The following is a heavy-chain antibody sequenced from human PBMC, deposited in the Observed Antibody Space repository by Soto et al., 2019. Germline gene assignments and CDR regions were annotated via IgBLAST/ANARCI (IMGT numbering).Heavy chain of an antibody. Sequence: ASVKVSCKASGYTFSNYGISWVRQAPGQGLEWMGWISAYNRNTDYAQKFQGRVTMTTDTSTSTAYMELRSLRIDDTAVYYCARVRGSFAHDAFDIWGQGTMVTVS. D-gene: IGHD1-26*01. CDR2: ISAYNRNT. CDR1: GYTFSNYG. CDR3: ARVRGSFAHDAFDI. J-gene: IGHJ3*02. V-gene: IGHV1-18*01.